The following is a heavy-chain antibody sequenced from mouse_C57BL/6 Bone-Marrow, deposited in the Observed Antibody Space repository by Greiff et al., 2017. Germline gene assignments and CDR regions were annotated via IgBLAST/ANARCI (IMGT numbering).Heavy chain of an antibody. V-gene: IGHV1-55*01. CDR2: IYPGSGST. CDR1: GYTFTSYW. J-gene: IGHJ4*01. D-gene: IGHD3-2*02. CDR3: ARSRQLRHYYAMDY. Sequence: QVQLQQPGAELVKPGASVKMSCKASGYTFTSYWITWVKPRPGQGLEWIGDIYPGSGSTNYNEKFKSKATLTVDTSSSTAYMQLSSLTSEDSAVYYCARSRQLRHYYAMDYWGQGTSVTVSS.